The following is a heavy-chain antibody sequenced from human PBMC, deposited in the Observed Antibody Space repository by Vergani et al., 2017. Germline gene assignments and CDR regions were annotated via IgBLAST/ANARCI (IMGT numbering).Heavy chain of an antibody. J-gene: IGHJ5*02. CDR1: GFIFSDYY. D-gene: IGHD1/OR15-1a*01. CDR3: GRKQSPASLMDKPFDI. Sequence: QVQLVASGGGLVRPGGSLRLSCAASGFIFSDYYMTWIRQTPGKGLEWLAHISDGGETKMYAESLKGRFTVSRDNTKNFLILQMKTLKVDDTATYYCGRKQSPASLMDKPFDIWGQGTLVTVSS. CDR2: ISDGGETK. V-gene: IGHV3-11*01.